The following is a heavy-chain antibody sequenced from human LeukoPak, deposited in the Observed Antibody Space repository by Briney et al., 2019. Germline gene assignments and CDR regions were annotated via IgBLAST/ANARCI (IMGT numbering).Heavy chain of an antibody. V-gene: IGHV1-58*02. D-gene: IGHD3-22*01. CDR1: GFTFTSSA. CDR2: IVVGSGNT. Sequence: ASVKVSCKASGFTFTSSAMQWVRQARGQRLEWIGWIVVGSGNTNYAQKFQGRVTITTDESTSTAYMELSSLRSEDTAVYYCARDLISGSHDAFDIWGQGTMVTVSS. J-gene: IGHJ3*02. CDR3: ARDLISGSHDAFDI.